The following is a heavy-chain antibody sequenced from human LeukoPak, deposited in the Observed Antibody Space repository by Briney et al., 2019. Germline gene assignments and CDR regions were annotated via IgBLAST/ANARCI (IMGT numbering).Heavy chain of an antibody. CDR2: TIGSGATT. CDR3: ARDYKYAFDN. V-gene: IGHV3-23*01. CDR1: GFTFSDFA. J-gene: IGHJ4*02. Sequence: GGSLRLSCAASGFTFSDFAMSWVRQAPGKGLEWVSGTIGSGATTFYADSVKGRFTISGDKAKNSLYLQMNSLRVEDTAVYYCARDYKYAFDNWGQGTLVTVSS. D-gene: IGHD5-24*01.